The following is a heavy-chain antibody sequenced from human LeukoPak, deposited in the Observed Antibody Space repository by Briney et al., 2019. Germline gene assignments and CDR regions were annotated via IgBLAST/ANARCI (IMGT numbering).Heavy chain of an antibody. D-gene: IGHD3-10*01. CDR3: ARASYYYGSGSFDP. J-gene: IGHJ5*02. Sequence: SETLSLTCTVSGGSISSYYWSWIRQPAGKGLEWIGRIYTSGSTNYNPSLKSRVTMSVDTSKNQFSLKPSSVTAADTAVYYCARASYYYGSGSFDPWGQGTLVTVSS. CDR2: IYTSGST. CDR1: GGSISSYY. V-gene: IGHV4-4*07.